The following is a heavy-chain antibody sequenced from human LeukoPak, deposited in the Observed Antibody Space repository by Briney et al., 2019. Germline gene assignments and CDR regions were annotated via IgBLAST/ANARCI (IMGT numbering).Heavy chain of an antibody. CDR3: ARGSGSYDY. Sequence: SETLSLTCTASAGSISSYYWSWIRQPPGRGLEWIGYIYYRGSTNYNPSLNSRVTISVDTSKNQFSLKVSSVTAADTAVYYCARGSGSYDYWGQGTLVTVSS. V-gene: IGHV4-59*01. CDR2: IYYRGST. D-gene: IGHD1-26*01. J-gene: IGHJ4*02. CDR1: AGSISSYY.